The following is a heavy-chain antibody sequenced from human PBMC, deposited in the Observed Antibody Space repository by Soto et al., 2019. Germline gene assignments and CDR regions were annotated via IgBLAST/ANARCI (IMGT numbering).Heavy chain of an antibody. CDR2: IQSGGPT. Sequence: GGSLRLSCAASGFTVSSKYMSWVRQAPGKGLEWVSLIQSGGPTYYADSVKGRFTISRDTSENTLHLQMDSLRAEDTAVYYCARDDVLCDGGRCYGVPLDVWGQGTTVTV. D-gene: IGHD2-15*01. V-gene: IGHV3-66*01. CDR3: ARDDVLCDGGRCYGVPLDV. CDR1: GFTVSSKY. J-gene: IGHJ6*02.